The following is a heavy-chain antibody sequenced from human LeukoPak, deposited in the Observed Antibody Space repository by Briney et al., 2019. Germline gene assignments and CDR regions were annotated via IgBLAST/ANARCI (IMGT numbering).Heavy chain of an antibody. D-gene: IGHD6-13*01. CDR3: ARDPPGIAASGTYY. CDR2: IYSRGGT. V-gene: IGHV3-53*01. CDR1: GFSVSNNY. Sequence: GGSLRLSCAVSGFSVSNNYMNWVRQAPGKRLEWVSLIYSRGGTSYADSVKGRFTISRDSSKNTLFLQMNSLRVEDTAVYYCARDPPGIAASGTYYWGQGTLVTVSS. J-gene: IGHJ4*02.